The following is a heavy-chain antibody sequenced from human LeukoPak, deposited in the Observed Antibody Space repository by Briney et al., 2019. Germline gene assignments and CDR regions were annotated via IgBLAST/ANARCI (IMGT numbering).Heavy chain of an antibody. V-gene: IGHV3-23*01. Sequence: GGSLRLSCAASGFTFNTYAMSWVRQAPGNRLEWVSLIIGSGNSIHYADSVKGRFTISRDNFKNTVFLQLNSLRPEDTAVYYCAKLGDNVWGIFRFGLDYWGQGTLVTVSS. CDR3: AKLGDNVWGIFRFGLDY. CDR2: IIGSGNSI. CDR1: GFTFNTYA. D-gene: IGHD3-16*02. J-gene: IGHJ4*02.